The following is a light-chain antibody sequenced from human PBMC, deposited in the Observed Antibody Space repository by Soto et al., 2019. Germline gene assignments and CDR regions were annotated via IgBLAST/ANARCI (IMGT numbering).Light chain of an antibody. CDR2: KAS. Sequence: DIQLTQSPSPLSASVGDRVTITCRASQSISSWLAWYQQKPGKAPKLLIYKASSLASGVTSRFSGSGSGTEFTITISTPQPDDFATYDGQQYNSYPRTFGQRTRVDSK. J-gene: IGKJ5*01. CDR1: QSISSW. V-gene: IGKV1-5*03. CDR3: QQYNSYPRT.